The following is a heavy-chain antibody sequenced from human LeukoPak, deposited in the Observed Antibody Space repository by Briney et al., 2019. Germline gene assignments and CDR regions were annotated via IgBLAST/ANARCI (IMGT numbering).Heavy chain of an antibody. CDR2: IYYSGST. Sequence: SETLSLTCTVSGGSISSYYWSWIRQPLGKGLEWIGYIYYSGSTNYNPSLKSRVTISVDTSKNQFSLKLSSVTAADTAVYYCARDRVVVPAAQHGLYYYGMDVWGQGTTVTVSS. V-gene: IGHV4-59*12. J-gene: IGHJ6*02. CDR1: GGSISSYY. D-gene: IGHD2-2*01. CDR3: ARDRVVVPAAQHGLYYYGMDV.